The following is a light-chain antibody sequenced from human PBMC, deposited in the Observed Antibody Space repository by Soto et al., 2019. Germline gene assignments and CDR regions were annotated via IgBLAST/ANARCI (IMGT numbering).Light chain of an antibody. Sequence: QSALTQPASVSGSPGQSITISCTGTSSDVGGSNYVSWYQHHPGKAPKLMIYDVNNRSSGVSNRFSGSKSGNTASLTISGLQAEDEAHYYCSSYVNSDTLLFGGGTKLTVL. CDR1: SSDVGGSNY. J-gene: IGLJ2*01. CDR3: SSYVNSDTLL. CDR2: DVN. V-gene: IGLV2-14*03.